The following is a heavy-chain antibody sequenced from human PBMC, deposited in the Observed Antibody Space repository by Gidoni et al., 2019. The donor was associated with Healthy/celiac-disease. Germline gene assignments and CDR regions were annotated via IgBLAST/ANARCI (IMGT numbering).Heavy chain of an antibody. D-gene: IGHD6-19*01. CDR3: ARGRGGKEAVAGMWRPRANWFDP. Sequence: QVQLVQSGAEVKKPGASVKVSCKASGYTFTSYDINWVRQATGQGLEWMGWMNPNSGNTGYAQKFQGRVTMTRNTSISTAYMELSSLRSEDTAVYYCARGRGGKEAVAGMWRPRANWFDPWGQGTLVTVSS. J-gene: IGHJ5*02. CDR1: GYTFTSYD. CDR2: MNPNSGNT. V-gene: IGHV1-8*01.